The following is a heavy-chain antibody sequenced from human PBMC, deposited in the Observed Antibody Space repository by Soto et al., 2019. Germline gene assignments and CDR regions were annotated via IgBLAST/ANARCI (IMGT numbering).Heavy chain of an antibody. CDR1: GGTISSYY. CDR2: IYYSGST. J-gene: IGHJ3*02. D-gene: IGHD4-17*01. Sequence: PSETLSLTCTVSGGTISSYYWSWIRQPPGKGLEWIGYIYYSGSTNYNPSLKSRVTISVDTSKNQFSLKLSSVTAADTAVYYCAREITLQGVYGGNSRLAFDIWGQGTMVTVSS. CDR3: AREITLQGVYGGNSRLAFDI. V-gene: IGHV4-59*01.